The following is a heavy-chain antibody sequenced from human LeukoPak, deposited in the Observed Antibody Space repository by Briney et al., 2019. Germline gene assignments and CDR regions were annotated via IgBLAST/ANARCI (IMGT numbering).Heavy chain of an antibody. Sequence: SETLSLTCTVSGGSFSSGGYYWSWIRQPPGKGLEWIGYIYYSGSTNYNPSLKSRVTISVDTSKNQFSLKLSSVTAADTAVYYCARYYDSSGYWSTPHFDYWGQGTLVTVSS. CDR1: GGSFSSGGYY. CDR2: IYYSGST. J-gene: IGHJ4*02. V-gene: IGHV4-61*08. CDR3: ARYYDSSGYWSTPHFDY. D-gene: IGHD3-22*01.